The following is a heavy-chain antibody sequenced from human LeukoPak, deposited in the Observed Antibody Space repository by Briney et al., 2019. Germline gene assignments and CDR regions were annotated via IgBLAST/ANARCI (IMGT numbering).Heavy chain of an antibody. D-gene: IGHD2-21*02. CDR2: ISHDGSNK. V-gene: IGHV3-30*18. CDR3: AKDPWAYCGGDCSHYYYYYMDV. Sequence: GGSLRLSCAASGFTFSSYGMSWVRQAPGKGLEWVAVISHDGSNKYYADSVKGRFTMSRDNSKNTLYVQMNSLRAEDTAVYYCAKDPWAYCGGDCSHYYYYYMDVWGKGTTVTVSS. CDR1: GFTFSSYG. J-gene: IGHJ6*03.